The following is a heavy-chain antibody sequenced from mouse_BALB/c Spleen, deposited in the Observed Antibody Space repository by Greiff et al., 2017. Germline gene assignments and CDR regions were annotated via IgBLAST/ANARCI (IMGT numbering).Heavy chain of an antibody. J-gene: IGHJ2*01. Sequence: QVQLQQSGAELAKPGASVKMSCKASGYTFTSYWMHWVKQRPGQGLEWIGYINPSTGYTEYNQKFKDKATLTADKSSSTAYMQLSSLTSEDSAVYYSLITTVVDFDYWGQGTTLTVSS. D-gene: IGHD1-1*01. CDR3: LITTVVDFDY. CDR2: INPSTGYT. V-gene: IGHV1-7*01. CDR1: GYTFTSYW.